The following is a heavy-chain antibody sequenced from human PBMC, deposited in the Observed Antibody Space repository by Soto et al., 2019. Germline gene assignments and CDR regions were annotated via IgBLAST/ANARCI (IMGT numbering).Heavy chain of an antibody. J-gene: IGHJ4*02. CDR3: ARGSSGYISSWYYFDY. CDR2: ISGIGGST. Sequence: GGSLRLSCAGSGLTFTDYALSWVRQAPGKGLEWVATISGIGGSTYLADSVKGRLSISRDNSKNTVSLLMNSLRAEDTAVYFCARGSSGYISSWYYFDYWGRGTLVTVSS. CDR1: GLTFTDYA. D-gene: IGHD6-13*01. V-gene: IGHV3-23*01.